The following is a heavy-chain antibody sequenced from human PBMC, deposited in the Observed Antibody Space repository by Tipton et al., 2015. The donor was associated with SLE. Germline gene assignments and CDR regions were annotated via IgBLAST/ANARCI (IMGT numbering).Heavy chain of an antibody. Sequence: TLSLTCNVSDASMNSYFWNWIRQPAGKGLEWIGRLSLSDKNNYNPSLQSRVTISVDTSKNQFSLKLSSVTAADTAVYYCARIIRGVYYYYMDVWGKGTTVTVSS. J-gene: IGHJ6*03. CDR1: DASMNSYF. V-gene: IGHV4-4*07. CDR2: LSLSDKN. CDR3: ARIIRGVYYYYMDV. D-gene: IGHD3-10*01.